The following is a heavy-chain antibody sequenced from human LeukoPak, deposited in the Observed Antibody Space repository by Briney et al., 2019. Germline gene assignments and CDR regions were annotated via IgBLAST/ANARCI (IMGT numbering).Heavy chain of an antibody. CDR3: ARQILVRGTYFDF. CDR1: NGSINSHY. V-gene: IGHV4-59*08. J-gene: IGHJ4*02. D-gene: IGHD3-10*01. CDR2: VSYTGST. Sequence: SETLSLTCTVSNGSINSHYWSLIRQPPGKGLEWIGYVSYTGSTSRNRSLKSRVTISVDTSKNQFSLRLNSVTAADTAVYYCARQILVRGTYFDFLGQGTLVIVSS.